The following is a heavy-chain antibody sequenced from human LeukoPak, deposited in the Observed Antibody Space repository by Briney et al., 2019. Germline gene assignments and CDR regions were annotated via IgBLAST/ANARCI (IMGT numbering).Heavy chain of an antibody. CDR1: GFSFSTYW. D-gene: IGHD7-27*01. J-gene: IGHJ4*02. Sequence: GGSLKLSCAASGFSFSTYWMNWVRQAPGQGLVWVSRLHSDGSSTIYADPVKGRFTISRDTAENTLYLEMNSLRAEDTAVYYCARGGRLGSLDYWGQGILVTVSS. CDR3: ARGGRLGSLDY. CDR2: LHSDGSST. V-gene: IGHV3-74*01.